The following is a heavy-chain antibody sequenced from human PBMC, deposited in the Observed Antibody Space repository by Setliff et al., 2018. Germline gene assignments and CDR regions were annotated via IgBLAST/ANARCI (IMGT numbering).Heavy chain of an antibody. CDR2: ISPGGST. CDR3: ATSGCCSAGSCYSFDD. J-gene: IGHJ4*02. Sequence: PSETLSLTCGVFVTRGSFSGYYWSWIRQPPGKGLEWSGEISPGGSTIHNPSLRSRVTMSVATSKNRFSLNLTSVTAADTAVYYCATSGCCSAGSCYSFDDWGQGALVTVSS. D-gene: IGHD2-15*01. V-gene: IGHV4-34*01. CDR1: VTRGSFSGYY.